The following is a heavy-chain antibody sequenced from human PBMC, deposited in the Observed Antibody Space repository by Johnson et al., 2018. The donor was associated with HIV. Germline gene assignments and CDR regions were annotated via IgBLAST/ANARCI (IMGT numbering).Heavy chain of an antibody. D-gene: IGHD6-19*01. CDR1: RFTLDGYA. V-gene: IGHV3-30*18. CDR2: IKQDGSEK. J-gene: IGHJ3*02. Sequence: QVQLVESGGGLVQPGRSLRLFCGVSRFTLDGYAMHWVRQAPGKGLEWVANIKQDGSEKYYADSVKGRFTISRDNSKNTLYLQMNSLRAEDTAVYYCAKGMGQWLARGAFDIWGQGTMVTVSS. CDR3: AKGMGQWLARGAFDI.